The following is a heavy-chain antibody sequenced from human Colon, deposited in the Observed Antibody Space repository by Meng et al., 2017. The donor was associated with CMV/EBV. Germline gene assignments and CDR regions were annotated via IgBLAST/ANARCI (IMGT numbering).Heavy chain of an antibody. CDR2: INWNGGST. CDR1: GFTFDDYG. V-gene: IGHV3-20*01. Sequence: GESLKISCAVSGFTFDDYGMSWVRQAPGKGLEWVSGINWNGGSTSYADSVKGRFSISRDNAKNSLYLQMNSLRAEDTALYHCTRDRGSDSNYGYFDYWGQGTLVTVSS. D-gene: IGHD4-11*01. J-gene: IGHJ4*02. CDR3: TRDRGSDSNYGYFDY.